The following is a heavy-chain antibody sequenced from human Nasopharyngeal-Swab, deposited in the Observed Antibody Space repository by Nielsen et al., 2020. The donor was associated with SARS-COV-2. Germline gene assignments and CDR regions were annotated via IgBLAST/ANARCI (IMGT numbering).Heavy chain of an antibody. J-gene: IGHJ6*02. CDR2: INTTTGNP. CDR3: ARVNVVYYYYGMDV. D-gene: IGHD2-15*01. V-gene: IGHV7-4-1*02. Sequence: WVRKAPGKGREWMGWINTTTGNPTYAQGFTGRVVFSLDTSVSTAYLQISSLKAEDTAVYYCARVNVVYYYYGMDVWGQGTTVTVSS.